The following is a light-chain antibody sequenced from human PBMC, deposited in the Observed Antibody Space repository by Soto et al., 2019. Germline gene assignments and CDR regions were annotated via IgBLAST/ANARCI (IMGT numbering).Light chain of an antibody. V-gene: IGKV3-11*01. J-gene: IGKJ2*01. CDR3: QQRSNWPST. CDR1: QSVSNS. Sequence: DIVLTQSPATLSLSPGERATLSCRASQSVSNSLAWYQQKPGQAPRLLIYDASNRATGIPARFSGSGSGTDFTLTISSLEPEDFAVYYCQQRSNWPSTFGQGTKLEIK. CDR2: DAS.